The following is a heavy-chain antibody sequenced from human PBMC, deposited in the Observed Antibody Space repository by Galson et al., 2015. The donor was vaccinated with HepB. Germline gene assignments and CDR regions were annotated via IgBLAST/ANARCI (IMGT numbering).Heavy chain of an antibody. CDR3: AREIGLSQYYDFWSGYP. J-gene: IGHJ5*02. V-gene: IGHV3-21*01. CDR1: GFTFSSYS. CDR2: ISSSSSYI. D-gene: IGHD3-3*01. Sequence: SLRLSCAASGFTFSSYSMNWVRQAPGKGLEWVSSISSSSSYIYYADSVKGRFTISRDNAKNSLYLQMNSLRAEDTAVYYCAREIGLSQYYDFWSGYPWGQGTLVTVSS.